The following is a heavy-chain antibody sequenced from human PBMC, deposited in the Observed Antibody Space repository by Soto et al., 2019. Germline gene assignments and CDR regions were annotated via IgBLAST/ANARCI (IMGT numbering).Heavy chain of an antibody. J-gene: IGHJ4*02. CDR3: ARYLYDSSGYYYPPLY. Sequence: PSETLSLTCTVSGGSISSTSHHWAWIRQPPGKGLEWIGSIYYSGTTYYNPSLKSRLTISVDTSKNQFSLKLSSVTAADTAVYYCARYLYDSSGYYYPPLYWGQGTLVTVSS. CDR2: IYYSGTT. CDR1: GGSISSTSHH. V-gene: IGHV4-39*01. D-gene: IGHD3-22*01.